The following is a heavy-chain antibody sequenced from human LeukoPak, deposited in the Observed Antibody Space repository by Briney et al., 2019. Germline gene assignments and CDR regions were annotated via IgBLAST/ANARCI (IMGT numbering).Heavy chain of an antibody. V-gene: IGHV4-34*01. Sequence: SETLSLTCAVYGGSFSGYYWSWIRQPPGKGLEWIGEINHSGSTNYNPSLKSRVTISVDTSKNQFSLKLSSVTAADTAVYYCARHGTGVLLWFGELLPPFSYGTLDVWGKGTTVTISS. D-gene: IGHD3-10*01. J-gene: IGHJ6*04. CDR1: GGSFSGYY. CDR3: ARHGTGVLLWFGELLPPFSYGTLDV. CDR2: INHSGST.